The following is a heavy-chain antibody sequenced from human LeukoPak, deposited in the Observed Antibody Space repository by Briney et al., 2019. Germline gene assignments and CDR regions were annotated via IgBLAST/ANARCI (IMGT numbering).Heavy chain of an antibody. CDR3: VRNSYDSSGYYDY. D-gene: IGHD3-22*01. V-gene: IGHV3-74*01. CDR1: GFTFSSYW. CDR2: IISDGSNT. Sequence: GGSLGLSCAASGFTFSSYWMHWVRQAPGKGLVWVSRIISDGSNTTYADSVKGRFTISRDNAKNTLYLQMSSLRAEDTAVYYCVRNSYDSSGYYDYWGQGTLVTVSS. J-gene: IGHJ4*02.